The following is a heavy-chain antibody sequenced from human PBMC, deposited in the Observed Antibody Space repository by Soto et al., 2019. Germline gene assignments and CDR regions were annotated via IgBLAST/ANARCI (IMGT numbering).Heavy chain of an antibody. V-gene: IGHV1-46*01. J-gene: IGHJ4*02. CDR3: ARGPVLKYYDMSGFRGFFDY. D-gene: IGHD3-22*01. CDR1: GYVVTSNF. Sequence: QVHLVQSGAEVRNPGASVKFSCRASGYVVTSNFIHWVRQAPGQGLEWMGVIDPGTGRTSYPQKFQGRVTVTRDTSTNTVYMELSSLQSEDTAVYYCARGPVLKYYDMSGFRGFFDYWGQGSPVTVSS. CDR2: IDPGTGRT.